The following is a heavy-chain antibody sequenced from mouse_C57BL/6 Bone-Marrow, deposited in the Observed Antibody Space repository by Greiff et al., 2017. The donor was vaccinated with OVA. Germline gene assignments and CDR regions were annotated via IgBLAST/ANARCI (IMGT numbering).Heavy chain of an antibody. CDR1: GYTFTSYW. CDR2: IDPSDSYT. V-gene: IGHV1-69*01. J-gene: IGHJ3*01. CDR3: ARREIYYDYPWFAY. Sequence: QVQLQQSGAELVMPGASVKLSCKASGYTFTSYWMHWVKQRPGQGLEWIGEIDPSDSYTNYNQKFKGKSTLTVDKSSSTAYMQLSSLTSEDSAVYYCARREIYYDYPWFAYWGQGTLVTVSA. D-gene: IGHD2-4*01.